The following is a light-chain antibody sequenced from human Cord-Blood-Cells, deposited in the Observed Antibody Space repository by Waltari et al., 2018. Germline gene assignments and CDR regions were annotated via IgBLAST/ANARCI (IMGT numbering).Light chain of an antibody. J-gene: IGKJ2*01. CDR2: GAS. Sequence: EIVLTQSPGTLSLSPGERATLSCRAIQSVSSSYLAWYQQKPGQAPRVLIYGASSRATGIPDRFSGSGSGTDFTLTISRLEPEDFAVYYCQQYGSSPPMYTFGQGTKLEIK. CDR1: QSVSSSY. CDR3: QQYGSSPPMYT. V-gene: IGKV3-20*01.